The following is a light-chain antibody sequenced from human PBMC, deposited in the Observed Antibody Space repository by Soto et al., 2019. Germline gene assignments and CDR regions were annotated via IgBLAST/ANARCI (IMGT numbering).Light chain of an antibody. CDR2: DTS. CDR1: PGIGDT. J-gene: IGKJ4*01. CDR3: QRYNNWPLT. V-gene: IGKV3-15*01. Sequence: EVVMTQSPATLSVSPGARATLSCRASPGIGDTLAWYQHKPGQTPRLLIYDTSTRATGVPARFSGSRSGTEFTLPIISLQSEDFAVYYCQRYNNWPLTFGGGTKVDIK.